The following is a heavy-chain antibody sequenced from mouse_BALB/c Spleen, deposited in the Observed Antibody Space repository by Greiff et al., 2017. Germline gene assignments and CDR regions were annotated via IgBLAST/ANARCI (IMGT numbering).Heavy chain of an antibody. V-gene: IGHV5-6-4*01. Sequence: EVQRVESGGGLVKPGGSLKLSCAASGFTFSSYTMSWVRQTPEKGLEWVATISSGGSYTYYPDSVKGRFTISRDNAKNTLYLQMSSLKSEDTAMYYCTRDGGYLYYYAMDYWGQGTSVTVSS. CDR2: ISSGGSYT. D-gene: IGHD5-1*01. J-gene: IGHJ4*01. CDR1: GFTFSSYT. CDR3: TRDGGYLYYYAMDY.